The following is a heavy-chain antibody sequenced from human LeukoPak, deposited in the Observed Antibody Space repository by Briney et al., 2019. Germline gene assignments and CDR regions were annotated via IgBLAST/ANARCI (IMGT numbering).Heavy chain of an antibody. CDR3: ARVEEVVINPPGTGNGMDV. D-gene: IGHD3-22*01. J-gene: IGHJ6*02. Sequence: GRSLRLSCAASGFTFSSYAMHWVRRAPGKGLEWVAVISYDGSNKYYADSVKGRFTISRDNSKNTLYLQMNSLRAEDTAVYYCARVEEVVINPPGTGNGMDVWGQGTTVTVSS. CDR2: ISYDGSNK. V-gene: IGHV3-30-3*01. CDR1: GFTFSSYA.